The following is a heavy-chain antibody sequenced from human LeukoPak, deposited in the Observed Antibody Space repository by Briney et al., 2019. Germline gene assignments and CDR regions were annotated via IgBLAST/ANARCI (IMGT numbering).Heavy chain of an antibody. V-gene: IGHV4-30-2*01. CDR3: ARDRYFDSSSWCPLDV. J-gene: IGHJ6*02. Sequence: PSETLSLTCAVSGGSISSGGYSWSWIRQPPGKGLEWIGYIYHSGSTYYNPSLKSRVTISVDRSKNQFSLKLSSVTAADTAVYYCARDRYFDSSSWCPLDVWGQGTTVTVSS. D-gene: IGHD6-13*01. CDR1: GGSISSGGYS. CDR2: IYHSGST.